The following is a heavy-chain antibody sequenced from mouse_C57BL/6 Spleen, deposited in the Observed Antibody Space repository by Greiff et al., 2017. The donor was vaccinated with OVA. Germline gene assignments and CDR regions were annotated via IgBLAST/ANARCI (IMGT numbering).Heavy chain of an antibody. CDR1: GFTFSDYG. J-gene: IGHJ1*03. V-gene: IGHV5-17*01. CDR2: ISSGSSTI. D-gene: IGHD2-3*01. CDR3: ARAPIYDGYCGYFDV. Sequence: EVKLVESGGGLVKPGGSLKLSCAASGFTFSDYGMHWVRQAPEQGLEWVAYISSGSSTIYYADTVKGRFTISSAHARNTLYLQMTSLRSEDTAMYYFARAPIYDGYCGYFDVWGTGTTLTVSS.